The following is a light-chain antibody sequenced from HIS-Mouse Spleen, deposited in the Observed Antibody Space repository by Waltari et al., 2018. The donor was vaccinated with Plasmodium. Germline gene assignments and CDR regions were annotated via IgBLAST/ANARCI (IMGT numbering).Light chain of an antibody. CDR2: EVS. Sequence: QSALTQPASVSGSPGQSITIPCPGTSSDVGGSNYFSWYQQHPGKAPKLMIYEVSNRPAGVSNRFSGSKSGNTASLTISVLQAEDEADYYCSSYTSSSTLDVFGTGTKVTVL. J-gene: IGLJ1*01. CDR3: SSYTSSSTLDV. V-gene: IGLV2-14*01. CDR1: SSDVGGSNY.